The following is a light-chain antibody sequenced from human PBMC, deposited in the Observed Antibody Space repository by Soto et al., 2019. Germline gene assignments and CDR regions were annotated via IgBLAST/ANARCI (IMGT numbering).Light chain of an antibody. Sequence: DIQMTQSPSSLSASVGDRVTITCQASQDISNYLNWYQQKPGKAPKLLIYDASNLETGVPSRFSGSGSGTDFTFTISSLQPEDIATYYCQQYDTLPRWTFGQGTKVEIK. CDR1: QDISNY. CDR2: DAS. J-gene: IGKJ1*01. V-gene: IGKV1-33*01. CDR3: QQYDTLPRWT.